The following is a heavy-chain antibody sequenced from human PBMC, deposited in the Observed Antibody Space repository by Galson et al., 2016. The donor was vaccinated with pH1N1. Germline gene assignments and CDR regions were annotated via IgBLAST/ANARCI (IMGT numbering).Heavy chain of an antibody. CDR2: IKQYGSEK. V-gene: IGHV3-7*01. J-gene: IGHJ4*02. CDR1: GFTFSSFW. CDR3: ARAIGSRSAY. D-gene: IGHD3-16*02. Sequence: SLRLSCAASGFTFSSFWMTWVRQAPGKGLEWVANIKQYGSEKHYVDSVKGRFTVSRDNAKNSLYLQMNSLRDEDTALYYCARAIGSRSAYWGQGTLVTVSS.